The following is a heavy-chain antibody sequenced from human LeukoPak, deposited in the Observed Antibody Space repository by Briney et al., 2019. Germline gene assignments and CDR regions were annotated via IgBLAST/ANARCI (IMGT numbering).Heavy chain of an antibody. CDR3: ARATVRGVIVY. J-gene: IGHJ4*02. CDR1: GGSISSYY. V-gene: IGHV4-59*01. D-gene: IGHD3-10*01. CDR2: IYYSGST. Sequence: PSETLSLTCTVSGGSISSYYWSWIRQPLGKGLEWIGYIYYSGSTNYNPSLKSRVTISVDTSKNQFSLKLSSVTAADTAVYYCARATVRGVIVYWGQGTLVTVSS.